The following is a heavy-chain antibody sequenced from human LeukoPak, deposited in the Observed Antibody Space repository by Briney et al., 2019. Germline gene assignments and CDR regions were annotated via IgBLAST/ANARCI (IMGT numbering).Heavy chain of an antibody. V-gene: IGHV4-38-2*01. CDR1: DYSISSAYY. CDR3: AGNVDSAMVTLDS. J-gene: IGHJ4*02. D-gene: IGHD5-18*01. Sequence: PSETLSLTCAVSDYSISSAYYWGWIRPPPGKGLEWIGSIYHSGSTYYNPSLKSRVTISVDTSKNQFSLKVTSVTAADTAVYYCAGNVDSAMVTLDSWGQGTLVTVSS. CDR2: IYHSGST.